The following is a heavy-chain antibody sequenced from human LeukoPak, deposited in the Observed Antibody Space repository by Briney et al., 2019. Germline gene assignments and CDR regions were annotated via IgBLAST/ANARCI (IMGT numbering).Heavy chain of an antibody. J-gene: IGHJ3*02. CDR3: AKPIYDSSGYYSPGDTFDI. CDR1: GFTFSSYA. CDR2: ISGSGGST. V-gene: IGHV3-23*01. D-gene: IGHD3-22*01. Sequence: GGSLRLSCAASGFTFSSYAMSWVRQAPGKGLEWVSAISGSGGSTYYADSVKGRFTISRDNSKNTLYLQMNSLRAEDTAVYYCAKPIYDSSGYYSPGDTFDIWGQGTMVTVSS.